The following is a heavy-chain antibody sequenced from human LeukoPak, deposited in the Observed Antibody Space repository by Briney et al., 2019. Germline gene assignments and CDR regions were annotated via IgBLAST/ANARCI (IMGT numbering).Heavy chain of an antibody. CDR3: AKDMVRGVIGYWFDP. J-gene: IGHJ5*02. V-gene: IGHV3-9*01. D-gene: IGHD3-10*01. CDR1: GFTFDDYA. CDR2: ISWNSGSI. Sequence: GRPLRLSCAASGFTFDDYAMHWVRQAPGKGLEWVSGISWNSGSIGYADSVKGRFTISRDNAKNSLYLQMNSLRAEDTALYYCAKDMVRGVIGYWFDPWGQGTLVTVSS.